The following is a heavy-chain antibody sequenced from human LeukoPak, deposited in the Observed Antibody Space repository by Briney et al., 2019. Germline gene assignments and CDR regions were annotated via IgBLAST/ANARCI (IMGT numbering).Heavy chain of an antibody. J-gene: IGHJ4*02. CDR1: GYTFASYY. V-gene: IGHV1-46*01. Sequence: ASVKVSCKASGYTFASYYMHWVRQAPGQGLEWMGIINPSGGSTTYAQKFQGRVTMTRDTSTTTVYMELNSLRSEDTAVYYCARDSTPTYYSGTYYFEYWGQGTLVTVSS. CDR3: ARDSTPTYYSGTYYFEY. CDR2: INPSGGST. D-gene: IGHD1-26*01.